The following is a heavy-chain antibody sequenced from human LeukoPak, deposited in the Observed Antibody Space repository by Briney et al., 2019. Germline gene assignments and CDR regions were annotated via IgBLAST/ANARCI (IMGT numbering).Heavy chain of an antibody. D-gene: IGHD5-24*01. V-gene: IGHV4-38-2*01. Sequence: PSETLSLTCAVSGYSISNGYYWGWIRQPPGKGLEWIGNMYQGGSTFYNPSLKSRVTISVDTSKNQFSLKLNSVTAADTAVYYCARVGDGYKLYYFDYWGQGTLVTVSS. CDR2: MYQGGST. CDR1: GYSISNGYY. J-gene: IGHJ4*02. CDR3: ARVGDGYKLYYFDY.